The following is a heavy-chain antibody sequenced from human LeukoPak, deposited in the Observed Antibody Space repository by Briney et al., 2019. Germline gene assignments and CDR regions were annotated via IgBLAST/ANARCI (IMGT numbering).Heavy chain of an antibody. J-gene: IGHJ6*02. CDR3: ARDQVAVAGLYYYYGMDV. Sequence: ASVKVSCKASGYTFTSYGISWVRQAPGQGLEWMGWISAYNGNTNYAQKLQGRVTMTTDTSTSTAYMELSSLRSEDTAMYYCARDQVAVAGLYYYYGMDVWGQGTTVTFSS. CDR1: GYTFTSYG. CDR2: ISAYNGNT. V-gene: IGHV1-18*01. D-gene: IGHD6-19*01.